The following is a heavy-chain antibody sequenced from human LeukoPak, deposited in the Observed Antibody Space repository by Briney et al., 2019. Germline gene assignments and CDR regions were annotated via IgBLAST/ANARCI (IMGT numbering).Heavy chain of an antibody. D-gene: IGHD6-6*01. Sequence: GGALTLTCAASGWTFSRYCWSWVRQAPGKGLEWVADINQDGSENYYVDSVNGGFTFSRENDNNSLCLQMDRLTVDATAVYYCGSDYSSSTWLDYWGQGSLVTVSA. CDR2: INQDGSEN. J-gene: IGHJ4*02. CDR3: GSDYSSSTWLDY. CDR1: GWTFSRYC. V-gene: IGHV3-7*01.